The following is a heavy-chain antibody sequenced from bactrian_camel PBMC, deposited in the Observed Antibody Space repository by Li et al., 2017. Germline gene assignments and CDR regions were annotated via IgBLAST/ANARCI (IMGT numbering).Heavy chain of an antibody. CDR1: TTTYSDHLFSSNC. D-gene: IGHD1*01. Sequence: HVQLVESGGGSVQAGGSLKLSCAPSTTTYSDHLFSSNCIGWFRQAPGKGREGLAAIDNDGHTRYADSVKDRFTISKDSAKRILYLQMNALQPDDTAVYACALGARTGSTNDRTPWGMDYWGQGTQVTVS. J-gene: IGHJ7*01. V-gene: IGHV3S53*01. CDR2: IDNDGHT.